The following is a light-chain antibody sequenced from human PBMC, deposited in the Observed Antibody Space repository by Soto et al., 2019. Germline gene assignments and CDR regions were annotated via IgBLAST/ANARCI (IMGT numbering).Light chain of an antibody. Sequence: QSALSQPPSASGSPGQSVTISCTGTSSDVGGYNYVSWYQHHPGKAPKLMIYEVTKRPSGVPDRFSGSKSGNTASLTVSWRQAEDDSDYYCSSYAGSNNVVFGGGTQLTVL. CDR3: SSYAGSNNVV. CDR2: EVT. J-gene: IGLJ2*01. CDR1: SSDVGGYNY. V-gene: IGLV2-8*01.